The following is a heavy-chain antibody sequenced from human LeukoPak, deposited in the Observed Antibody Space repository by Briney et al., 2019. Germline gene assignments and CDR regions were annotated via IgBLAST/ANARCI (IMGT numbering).Heavy chain of an antibody. J-gene: IGHJ5*02. Sequence: SETLSLTXTVSGGSISSYYWSWIRQPPGKGLEWIGYIYYSGSTNYNPSLKSRVTISVDTSKNQFSLKLSSVTAADTAVYYCARRVRYEFWSGYGHNWFDPWGQGTLVTVSS. CDR3: ARRVRYEFWSGYGHNWFDP. CDR2: IYYSGST. CDR1: GGSISSYY. D-gene: IGHD3-3*01. V-gene: IGHV4-59*01.